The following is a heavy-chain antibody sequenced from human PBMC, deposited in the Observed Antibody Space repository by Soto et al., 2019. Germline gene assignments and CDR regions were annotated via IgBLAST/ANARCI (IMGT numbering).Heavy chain of an antibody. V-gene: IGHV1-18*01. CDR1: GYTFTSYG. Sequence: ASVKVSCKASGYTFTSYGISWVRQAPGQGLEWMGWISAYNGNTNYAPKIQGRVTVTRDTSTATAYMELRSLRSDDTAIYYCARGSESFDLWGQGTLVTVSS. D-gene: IGHD1-26*01. CDR3: ARGSESFDL. CDR2: ISAYNGNT. J-gene: IGHJ4*02.